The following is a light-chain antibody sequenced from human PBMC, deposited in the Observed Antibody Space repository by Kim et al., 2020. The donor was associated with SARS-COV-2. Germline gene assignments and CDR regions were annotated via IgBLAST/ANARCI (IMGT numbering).Light chain of an antibody. CDR2: DVN. V-gene: IGLV2-14*03. CDR3: SSYARGSLL. Sequence: GPSITISCTGSSSDVGGSNSVSWYQQHPGKAPKLLIYDVNNRPSGVSNRFSGSKSANTASLTISGLQAEDEAEYYCSSYARGSLLFGGGTKLTVL. CDR1: SSDVGGSNS. J-gene: IGLJ3*02.